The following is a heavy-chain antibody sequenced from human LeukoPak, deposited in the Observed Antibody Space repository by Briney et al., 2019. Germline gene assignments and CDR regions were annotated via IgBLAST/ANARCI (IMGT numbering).Heavy chain of an antibody. V-gene: IGHV4-4*09. J-gene: IGHJ4*02. CDR1: GDSMSGYY. CDR2: IHSSGSA. D-gene: IGHD3-22*01. CDR3: PRGYFDSSGFSNPFDY. Sequence: PSETLSLTCTVSGDSMSGYYWSWIRQTPGKGLEWIGYIHSSGSANYNRYLKSRVTISVDASKNQFSLRLTSGTAADTGVYFCPRGYFDSSGFSNPFDYWGQEALVTVSS.